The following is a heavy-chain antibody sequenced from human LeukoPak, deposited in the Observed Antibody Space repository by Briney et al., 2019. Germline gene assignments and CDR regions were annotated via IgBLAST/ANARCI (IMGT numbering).Heavy chain of an antibody. J-gene: IGHJ6*03. CDR1: GGSLRGHS. CDR2: FYIGRTT. V-gene: IGHV4-59*11. D-gene: IGHD6-6*01. Sequence: SETLSLTCTVSGGSLRGHSWSWIRQPPGQGPEYLGDFYIGRTTNYNRSLKSRVTISLDTSKRQLSLTVNSVTAADTAVYFCARDKGQSGSSGIYESYMDVWGPGTTVIVSS. CDR3: ARDKGQSGSSGIYESYMDV.